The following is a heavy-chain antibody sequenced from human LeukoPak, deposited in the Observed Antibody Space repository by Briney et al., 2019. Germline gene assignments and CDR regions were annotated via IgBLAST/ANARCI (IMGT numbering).Heavy chain of an antibody. J-gene: IGHJ4*02. CDR1: GGSISSYY. CDR3: AREGSSWFYYDY. CDR2: IYYRGST. V-gene: IGHV4-59*01. D-gene: IGHD6-13*01. Sequence: SETLSLTCTVSGGSISSYYWTWIRQPPGKGLEWIGYIYYRGSTHYSPSLTSRVTISVDTSKNQFSLKLSSVTAADTAVYYCAREGSSWFYYDYWGQGTLVTVSS.